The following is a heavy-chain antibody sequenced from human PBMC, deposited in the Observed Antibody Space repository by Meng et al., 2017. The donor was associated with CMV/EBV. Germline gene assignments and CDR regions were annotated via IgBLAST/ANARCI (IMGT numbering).Heavy chain of an antibody. CDR3: ARPRTLGYAMDV. Sequence: SETLSLTCTVSGGSVSTNNYYWSWIRQPPGKGLEWIGYISYSGTTKYGSSLKRRVTMSVDTSNNRFSLKLNSVTAADTAVYFCARPRTLGYAMDVWGQGTTVTVSS. V-gene: IGHV4-61*01. J-gene: IGHJ6*02. CDR2: ISYSGTT. D-gene: IGHD1-26*01. CDR1: GGSVSTNNYY.